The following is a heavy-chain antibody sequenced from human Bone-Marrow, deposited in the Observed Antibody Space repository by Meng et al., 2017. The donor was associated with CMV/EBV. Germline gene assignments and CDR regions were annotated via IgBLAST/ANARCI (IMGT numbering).Heavy chain of an antibody. D-gene: IGHD6-13*01. CDR1: GGTFTSYT. J-gene: IGHJ6*02. CDR2: IIPIFDTG. Sequence: SVKVSCKASGGTFTSYTINWVRQAPGQGLEWMGGIIPIFDTGNYAQKFQGRVTITTDESTSTAYMELSSLSSEDTAVYYCARYQGNYYYRMDVWGQGTTDTVSS. CDR3: ARYQGNYYYRMDV. V-gene: IGHV1-69*05.